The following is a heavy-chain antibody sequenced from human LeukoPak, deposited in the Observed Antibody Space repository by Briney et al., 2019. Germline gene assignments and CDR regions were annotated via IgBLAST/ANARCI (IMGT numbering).Heavy chain of an antibody. Sequence: GGSLRLSCAASGFTFSSFNMNWVRQAPGKGLEWVSSISSSSSYIYYADSVKGRFTISRDNAKNSLYLQMNSLRAEDTAVYYCAREITAMVNYMDVWGKGTTVTVSS. CDR1: GFTFSSFN. V-gene: IGHV3-21*01. D-gene: IGHD5-18*01. CDR3: AREITAMVNYMDV. CDR2: ISSSSSYI. J-gene: IGHJ6*03.